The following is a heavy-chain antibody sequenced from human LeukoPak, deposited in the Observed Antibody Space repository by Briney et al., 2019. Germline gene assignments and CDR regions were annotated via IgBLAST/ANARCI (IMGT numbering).Heavy chain of an antibody. CDR3: ARERVSSSWYFDY. D-gene: IGHD6-13*01. Sequence: SETLSLTCAVYGGSFSGYYWSWIRQPPGKGLEWIGEINHSGSTNYNPSLKSRVTMSVDTSKNQFSLKLSSVTAADTAVYYCARERVSSSWYFDYWGQGTLVTVSS. V-gene: IGHV4-34*01. J-gene: IGHJ4*02. CDR1: GGSFSGYY. CDR2: INHSGST.